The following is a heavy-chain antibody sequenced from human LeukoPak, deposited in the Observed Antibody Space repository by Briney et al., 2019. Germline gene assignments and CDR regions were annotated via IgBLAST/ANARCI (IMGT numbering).Heavy chain of an antibody. CDR3: ARGARVATMDFDY. CDR1: GGTFSSYS. V-gene: IGHV1-69*01. Sequence: GSSVKVSCKASGGTFSSYSINWVRQVPGQGLEWMGGIIPMFGTAKYAQKFQGRVSITADESTTTAFMDLSSLRSEDTAVYYCARGARVATMDFDYWGQGTLVTVSS. D-gene: IGHD5-12*01. CDR2: IIPMFGTA. J-gene: IGHJ4*02.